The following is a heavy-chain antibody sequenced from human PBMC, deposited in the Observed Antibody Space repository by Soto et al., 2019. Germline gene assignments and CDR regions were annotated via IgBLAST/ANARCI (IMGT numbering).Heavy chain of an antibody. V-gene: IGHV3-23*01. CDR2: ISGSGGDK. D-gene: IGHD6-13*01. Sequence: GGSLRLSCAASGFTFSSYAMSWVRQAPGKGLEWVSAISGSGGDKYYADSVKGRFTISRDNAKNTLYLQMNSLRAEDTAVYYCARPGLGDRRIAAAGTDYYFSYYMDVWGKGTTVTVSS. J-gene: IGHJ6*03. CDR1: GFTFSSYA. CDR3: ARPGLGDRRIAAAGTDYYFSYYMDV.